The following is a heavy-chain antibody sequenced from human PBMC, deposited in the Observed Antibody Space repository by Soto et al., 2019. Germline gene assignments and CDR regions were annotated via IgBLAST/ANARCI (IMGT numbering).Heavy chain of an antibody. CDR2: INAGNGNT. CDR3: VKGEYYYDSSGYYPFDY. CDR1: GYTFTSYA. J-gene: IGHJ4*02. V-gene: IGHV1-3*01. D-gene: IGHD3-22*01. Sequence: GASVKVSCKASGYTFTSYAMHWVRQAPGQRLEWMGWINAGNGNTKYSQKFQGRVTITRDTSASTAYMELSSLRADDTAVYYCVKGEYYYDSSGYYPFDYWGQGTLVTVS.